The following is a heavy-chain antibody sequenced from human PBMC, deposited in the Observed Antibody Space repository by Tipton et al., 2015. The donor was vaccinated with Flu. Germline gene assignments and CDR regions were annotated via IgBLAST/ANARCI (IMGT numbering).Heavy chain of an antibody. Sequence: TLFLTCTVSGGSISSYYWSWIRQPPGKGLEWIGYIYYSGSTNYNPSLKSRVTMSLDTSKNQFSLKLSSVTAADTAVYYCSRGYCSGGSCYFDYWGQGTLVTVSS. D-gene: IGHD2-15*01. CDR1: GGSISSYY. CDR3: SRGYCSGGSCYFDY. CDR2: IYYSGST. V-gene: IGHV4-59*12. J-gene: IGHJ4*02.